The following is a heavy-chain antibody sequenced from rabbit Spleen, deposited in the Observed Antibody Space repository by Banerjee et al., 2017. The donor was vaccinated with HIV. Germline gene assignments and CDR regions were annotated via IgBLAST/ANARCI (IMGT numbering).Heavy chain of an antibody. V-gene: IGHV1S45*01. D-gene: IGHD8-1*01. Sequence: QEQLEESGGGLVKPGASLTLTCKASGFSFSSGYYMSWVRQAPGKGLEWIGCIGTGTGSTYYASWAKGRFTISKTSSTAVTLQMTSLTAADTATYFCARDAGSYDYIDVYLNLWGPGTLVTVS. J-gene: IGHJ4*01. CDR1: GFSFSSGYY. CDR3: ARDAGSYDYIDVYLNL. CDR2: IGTGTGST.